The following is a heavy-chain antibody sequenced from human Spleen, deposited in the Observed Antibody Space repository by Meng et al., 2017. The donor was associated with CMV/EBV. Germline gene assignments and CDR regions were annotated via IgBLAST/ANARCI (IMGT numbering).Heavy chain of an antibody. CDR1: GFTFSRYW. V-gene: IGHV3-7*01. D-gene: IGHD4/OR15-4a*01. Sequence: GESLKISCVASGFTFSRYWMSWVRQAPGKGLEWLTNIKEDGSESHCVDSVKGRFSISRDNAKNSLYLQVNSLRAEDTAVYYCARDIHFGAYFDYWSQGTLVTVSS. J-gene: IGHJ4*02. CDR2: IKEDGSES. CDR3: ARDIHFGAYFDY.